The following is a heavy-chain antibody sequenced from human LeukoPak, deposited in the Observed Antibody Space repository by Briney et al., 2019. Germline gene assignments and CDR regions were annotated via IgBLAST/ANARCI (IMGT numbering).Heavy chain of an antibody. CDR3: AKAGSDSSGYFDVDY. Sequence: PGRSLRLSCAASGFIFSSFGMHWVRQAPGKGLEWVAVISYDGSNKYYADSVKGRFTISRDNSKNTLYLQMNSLRAEDTAVYYCAKAGSDSSGYFDVDYWGQGTLVTVSS. J-gene: IGHJ4*02. CDR1: GFIFSSFG. CDR2: ISYDGSNK. D-gene: IGHD3-22*01. V-gene: IGHV3-30*18.